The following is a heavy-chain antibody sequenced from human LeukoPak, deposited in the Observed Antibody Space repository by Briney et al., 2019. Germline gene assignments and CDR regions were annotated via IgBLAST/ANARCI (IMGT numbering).Heavy chain of an antibody. J-gene: IGHJ4*02. CDR1: GFTFSSYA. CDR2: ISYDGSNK. Sequence: GGSLRLSCAASGFTFSSYAMHWVRQAPGKGLEWVAVISYDGSNKYYADSVKGRFTISRDNSKNTLYLQMNSLRAEDTAVHYCARDPASSGYYFDYWGQGTLVTVSS. D-gene: IGHD3-22*01. CDR3: ARDPASSGYYFDY. V-gene: IGHV3-30-3*01.